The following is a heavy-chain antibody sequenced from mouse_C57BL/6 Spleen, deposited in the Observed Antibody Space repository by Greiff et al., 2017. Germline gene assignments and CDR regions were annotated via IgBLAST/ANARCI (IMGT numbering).Heavy chain of an antibody. CDR1: GYTFTSYW. D-gene: IGHD1-1*01. J-gene: IGHJ4*01. Sequence: EVQLQQSGTVLVRPGASVKMSCKTSGYTFTSYWMHWVKQRPGQGLEWIGAIYPGNSDTSYNQKFKGKAKLTAVTSASTAYMELSSLTNEDSAVYYCTRDYGSSYAPLAMDYWGQGTSVTVSS. CDR2: IYPGNSDT. V-gene: IGHV1-5*01. CDR3: TRDYGSSYAPLAMDY.